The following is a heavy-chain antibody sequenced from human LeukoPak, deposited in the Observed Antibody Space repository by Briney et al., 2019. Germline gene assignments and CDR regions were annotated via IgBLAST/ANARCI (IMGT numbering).Heavy chain of an antibody. D-gene: IGHD3-22*01. J-gene: IGHJ4*02. CDR3: ASIMRDYYDSSGTLFDY. CDR2: IYSGGST. V-gene: IGHV3-53*01. CDR1: GYSFESYT. Sequence: GGSLRLSCVASGYSFESYTMNWVRQAPGKGLEWVSVIYSGGSTYYADSVKGRFTISRDNSKNTLYLQMNSLRAEDTAVYYCASIMRDYYDSSGTLFDYWGQGTLVTVSS.